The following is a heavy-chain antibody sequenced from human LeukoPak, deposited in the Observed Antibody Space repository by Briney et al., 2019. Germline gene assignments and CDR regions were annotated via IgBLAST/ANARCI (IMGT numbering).Heavy chain of an antibody. J-gene: IGHJ3*02. CDR2: ISYDGSNK. CDR3: ARDFYDRDAFDI. CDR1: GFTFSSYA. D-gene: IGHD3-22*01. V-gene: IGHV3-30-3*01. Sequence: GGSLRLSCAASGFTFSSYAMHWVRQAPGKGLEWVAVISYDGSNKHYADSVKGRFTISRDNSKNTLYLQMNSLRAEDTAVYYCARDFYDRDAFDIWGQGTMVTVSS.